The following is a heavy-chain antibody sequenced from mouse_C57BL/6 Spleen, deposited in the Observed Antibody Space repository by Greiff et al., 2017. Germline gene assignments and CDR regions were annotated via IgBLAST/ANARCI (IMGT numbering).Heavy chain of an antibody. CDR2: ISSGGDYI. Sequence: EVQVVESGEGLVKPGGSLKLSCAASGFTFSSYAMSWVRQTPEKRLEWVAYISSGGDYIYYADTVKGRFTISRDNARNTLYLQMSSLKSEDTAMYYCTIYDGYWGYFDVWGTGTTVTVSS. V-gene: IGHV5-9-1*02. CDR1: GFTFSSYA. D-gene: IGHD2-3*01. J-gene: IGHJ1*03. CDR3: TIYDGYWGYFDV.